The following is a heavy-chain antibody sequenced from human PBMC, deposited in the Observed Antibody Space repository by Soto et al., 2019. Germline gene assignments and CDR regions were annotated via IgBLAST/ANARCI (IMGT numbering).Heavy chain of an antibody. V-gene: IGHV3-64*01. J-gene: IGHJ4*02. CDR3: AIGPGYYFDY. Sequence: EVQLVESGGGLVQPGGSLRLSCAASGFTFSSYAMNWVRQAPXKGLEYVSVISSTGGSTYDANSVKGXFTISRYNSKXXXXXXXXXXXAXDMAVYYCAIGPGYYFDYWGQGTLVTVSS. CDR1: GFTFSSYA. CDR2: ISSTGGST.